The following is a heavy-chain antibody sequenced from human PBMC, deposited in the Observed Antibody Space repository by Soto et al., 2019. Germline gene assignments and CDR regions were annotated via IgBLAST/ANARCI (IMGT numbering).Heavy chain of an antibody. D-gene: IGHD3-22*01. CDR1: GYSISRGYY. CDR2: IYHSGTT. J-gene: IGHJ6*02. CDR3: ARSYDRVAYYPNHFYGMEV. V-gene: IGHV4-38-2*01. Sequence: SETLSLTCAVSGYSISRGYYLGWILQPPWKGLEWIGSIYHSGTTYHNPSLKSRVTISVDTSKNQFSLKLSSVTAADTAVYYCARSYDRVAYYPNHFYGMEVWGQGTSVTVS.